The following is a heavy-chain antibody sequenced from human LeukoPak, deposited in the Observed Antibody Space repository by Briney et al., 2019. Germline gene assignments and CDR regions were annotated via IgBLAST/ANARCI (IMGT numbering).Heavy chain of an antibody. CDR3: ARGPAMGRWFDP. J-gene: IGHJ5*02. V-gene: IGHV1-8*01. CDR1: GYTFTSYD. Sequence: GASVKVSCKASGYTFTSYDINWVRQATGQGLEWLGWMNPNSGNTGYAQNFQGRVTMTRDKSTSTVYMELSSLRSEDTAVYYCARGPAMGRWFDPWGQGTLVTVSS. D-gene: IGHD5-18*01. CDR2: MNPNSGNT.